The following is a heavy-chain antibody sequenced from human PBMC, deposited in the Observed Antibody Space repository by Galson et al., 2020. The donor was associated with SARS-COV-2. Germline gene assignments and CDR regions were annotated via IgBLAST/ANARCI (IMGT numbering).Heavy chain of an antibody. V-gene: IGHV3-30*18. D-gene: IGHD4-17*01. CDR2: ISFDGRDK. CDR1: GFTFSTYG. J-gene: IGHJ4*02. CDR3: AKEEDGDYYFDY. Sequence: TGGSLRLSCVASGFTFSTYGMHWVRQAPGKGLEWVAVISFDGRDKNYADSVKGRFTISRDNSKNTLYLQMNSLRAEDTAVYYCAKEEDGDYYFDYWGQGNLVTVSS.